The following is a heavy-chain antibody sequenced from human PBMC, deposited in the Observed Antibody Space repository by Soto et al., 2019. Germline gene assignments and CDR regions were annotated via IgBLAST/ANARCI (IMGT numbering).Heavy chain of an antibody. V-gene: IGHV1-8*02. D-gene: IGHD5-18*01. CDR3: ARMESFGSLNWFDP. CDR1: GYTFTNND. Sequence: QVQLVQSGAEVKKPGASVKVSCKASGYTFTNNDVSWVRQATGQGLEWMGWMNPGSGDTGYAQQFQGRVTMTRDISIATAYMELNRLTSEDTAIYYCARMESFGSLNWFDPWGQGTLVTVSS. J-gene: IGHJ5*02. CDR2: MNPGSGDT.